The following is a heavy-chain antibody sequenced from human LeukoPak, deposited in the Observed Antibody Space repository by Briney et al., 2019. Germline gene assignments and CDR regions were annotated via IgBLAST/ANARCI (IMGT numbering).Heavy chain of an antibody. CDR1: GYTFTGYY. CDR3: ARDLGPLGWLILGY. CDR2: INPNSGGT. Sequence: ASVKVSCKASGYTFTGYYMHWVRQAPGQGLEWMGWINPNSGGTNYAQKFQGWVTMTRDTSISTAYMELSRLRSDDTAVYYCARDLGPLGWLILGYWGQGTLVTVSS. D-gene: IGHD5-24*01. J-gene: IGHJ4*02. V-gene: IGHV1-2*04.